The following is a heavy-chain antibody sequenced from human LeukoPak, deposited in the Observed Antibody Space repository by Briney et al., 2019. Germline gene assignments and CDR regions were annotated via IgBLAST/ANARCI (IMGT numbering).Heavy chain of an antibody. CDR1: GGSFSGYY. Sequence: SETLSLTCTVYGGSFSGYYWSWIRQPPGKGLEWIGEINHSGSTNYNPSLKSRVTISVDTSKNQFSLKLSSVTAADTAVYYCARVRRAYSSSWYETADYYYYGMDVWGQGTTVTVSS. D-gene: IGHD6-13*01. J-gene: IGHJ6*02. CDR3: ARVRRAYSSSWYETADYYYYGMDV. V-gene: IGHV4-34*01. CDR2: INHSGST.